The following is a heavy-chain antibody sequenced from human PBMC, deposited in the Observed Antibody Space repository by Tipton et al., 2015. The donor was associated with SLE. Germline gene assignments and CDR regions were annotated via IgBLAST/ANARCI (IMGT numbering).Heavy chain of an antibody. CDR3: ARVPDSSRRRFDP. J-gene: IGHJ5*02. CDR2: IYYSGST. Sequence: GLVKPSETLSLTCAVSGFSISSAYYWGWIRQPPGKGLEYIGYIYYSGSTNYNPSLKSRVTISVDTSKNQLSLKLTSVTAADTAVYYCARVPDSSRRRFDPWGQGTLVTVSS. V-gene: IGHV4-61*01. CDR1: GFSISSAYY. D-gene: IGHD3-22*01.